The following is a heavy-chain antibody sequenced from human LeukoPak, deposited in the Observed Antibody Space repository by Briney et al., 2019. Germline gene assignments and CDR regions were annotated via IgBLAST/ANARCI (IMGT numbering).Heavy chain of an antibody. CDR3: ARAQLTYYYDSVFDY. V-gene: IGHV4-59*08. Sequence: QPSETLSLTCTVSGGSISSYYWSWIRQPPGKGLEWLGYIYYSGSTNYNPSLKSRVTISVDTSKNQFSLKLSSVTAADTAVYYCARAQLTYYYDSVFDYWGQGTLVTVSS. J-gene: IGHJ4*02. CDR2: IYYSGST. D-gene: IGHD3-22*01. CDR1: GGSISSYY.